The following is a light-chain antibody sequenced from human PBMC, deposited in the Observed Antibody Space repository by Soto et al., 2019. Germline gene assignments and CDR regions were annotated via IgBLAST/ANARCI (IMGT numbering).Light chain of an antibody. Sequence: QPVLTQPASVSGSPGQSITISCTGTSSDVGAYPYVSWYQQRPGKAPKLMIYEVANRPSGVSNRFSGSKSGNTASLTISGLQADDEADYYCCSYSPTNILGVFGTGTKVTVL. J-gene: IGLJ1*01. CDR2: EVA. CDR1: SSDVGAYPY. V-gene: IGLV2-14*01. CDR3: CSYSPTNILGV.